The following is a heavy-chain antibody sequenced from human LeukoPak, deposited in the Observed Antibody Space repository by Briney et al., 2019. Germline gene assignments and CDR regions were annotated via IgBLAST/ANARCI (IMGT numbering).Heavy chain of an antibody. CDR2: IYNSGIT. CDR3: ARSVPSLDYLFDS. Sequence: PSETLSLTCTVSGGSISGYYWTWIRQLPGKGLEWIGYIYNSGITNYNPSLKSRVTVSVDTSKNQFSLRLTSVTAADTAVHYCARSVPSLDYLFDSWGHGTLVTVSS. CDR1: GGSISGYY. J-gene: IGHJ5*01. V-gene: IGHV4-59*08. D-gene: IGHD4-11*01.